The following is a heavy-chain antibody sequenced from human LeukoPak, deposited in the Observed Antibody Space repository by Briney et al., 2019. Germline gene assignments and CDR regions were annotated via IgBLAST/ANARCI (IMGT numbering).Heavy chain of an antibody. V-gene: IGHV3-7*01. D-gene: IGHD6-13*01. CDR1: GFTFSGYW. CDR3: APLNWVYPDGFDI. J-gene: IGHJ3*02. Sequence: GGSLRLSCAASGFTFSGYWMSWVRQAPGKGLGWVASIKDDGSEKYYMDSVKGRLTISRDNAKNSMSLQMNSLRAEDTAVYYCAPLNWVYPDGFDIWGQGTMVTVSS. CDR2: IKDDGSEK.